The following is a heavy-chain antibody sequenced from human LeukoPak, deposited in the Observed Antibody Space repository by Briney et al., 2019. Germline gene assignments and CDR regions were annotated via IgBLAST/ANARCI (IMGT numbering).Heavy chain of an antibody. CDR2: ISHTGDTT. J-gene: IGHJ4*02. CDR1: GVTFSSYS. Sequence: PGGSLRLSCAASGVTFSSYSITWVRQAPGQGLEWVAYISHTGDTTYYADSVKGRFTISRDNARNSVDLQMNSLRAEDTAVNYCARDRGHCSGGSCYRFCDCWGQGSLVTVSS. D-gene: IGHD2-15*01. V-gene: IGHV3-48*01. CDR3: ARDRGHCSGGSCYRFCDC.